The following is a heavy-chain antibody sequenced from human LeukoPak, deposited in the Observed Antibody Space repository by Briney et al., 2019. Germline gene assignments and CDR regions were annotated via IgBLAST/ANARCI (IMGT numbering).Heavy chain of an antibody. CDR2: IRYDGSNK. CDR3: AKDAPTMIVGHWFDP. J-gene: IGHJ5*02. V-gene: IGHV3-30*02. D-gene: IGHD3-22*01. Sequence: GGSLRLSCATSGFTFSSYGMYWVRQAPGKGLEWVAFIRYDGSNKYYADSVKGRFTISRDNSKNTLYLQMNSLRAEDTAVYYCAKDAPTMIVGHWFDPWGQGTLVTVSS. CDR1: GFTFSSYG.